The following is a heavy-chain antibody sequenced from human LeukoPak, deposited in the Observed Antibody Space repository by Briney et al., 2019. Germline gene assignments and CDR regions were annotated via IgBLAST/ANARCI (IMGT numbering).Heavy chain of an antibody. CDR1: GFTFSAYW. J-gene: IGHJ4*02. CDR3: ATSEGY. CDR2: IKGDGSET. Sequence: GGSLRLSCAASGFTFSAYWMKWVRQAPGKGLVWVATIKGDGSETHYETSVKGRFTISRDNAKRSPYLQMTSLSVEDTAMYYCATSEGYWGQGTLVTVSS. V-gene: IGHV3-7*01.